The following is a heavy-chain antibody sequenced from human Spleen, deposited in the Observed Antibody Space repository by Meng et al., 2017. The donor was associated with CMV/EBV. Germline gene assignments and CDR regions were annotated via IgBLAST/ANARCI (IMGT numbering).Heavy chain of an antibody. D-gene: IGHD2-15*01. CDR3: ARGRGRYCSGGSCYLSSYFDY. V-gene: IGHV4-34*02. CDR1: CGACSGYV. CDR2: INHSGST. Sequence: QLLELRPALAPPPHPRVRPCPVFCGACSGYVGTRILHAPGRVLEWTGEINHSGSTNYNPALKSRVTISIDTAKNQFSLKLSSVTAADTAVYYCARGRGRYCSGGSCYLSSYFDYWGQGTLVTVSS. J-gene: IGHJ4*02.